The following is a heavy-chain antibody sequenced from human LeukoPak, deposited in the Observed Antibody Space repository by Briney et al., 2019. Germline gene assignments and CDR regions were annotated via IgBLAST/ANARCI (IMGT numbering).Heavy chain of an antibody. CDR1: GFTFSSYS. D-gene: IGHD3-16*01. CDR3: ARGGLYYDYSGTDY. Sequence: GGSLRLSCAASGFTFSSYSMNWVRQAPGKGLEWVSYISSSSSTIYYADSVKGRFTISRDNSKTTLYLQMNSLRTEDTAVYYCARGGLYYDYSGTDYWGQGTLVTVSS. CDR2: ISSSSSTI. V-gene: IGHV3-48*01. J-gene: IGHJ4*02.